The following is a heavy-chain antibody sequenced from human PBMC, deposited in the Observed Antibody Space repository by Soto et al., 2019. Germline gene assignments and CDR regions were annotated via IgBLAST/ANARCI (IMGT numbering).Heavy chain of an antibody. CDR2: ISGSGDST. CDR1: GFTFSSSV. J-gene: IGHJ4*02. Sequence: EVQLLESGGGLVQPGGSLRLSCAASGFTFSSSVMSWVRQAPGKGLEWVSAISGSGDSTYYADSVKGRFTISRDNSKSTLYLQMSSLRAEDTAVYYCAKVDTMILVVNYFDYWGQGTLVTVSS. V-gene: IGHV3-23*01. CDR3: AKVDTMILVVNYFDY. D-gene: IGHD3-22*01.